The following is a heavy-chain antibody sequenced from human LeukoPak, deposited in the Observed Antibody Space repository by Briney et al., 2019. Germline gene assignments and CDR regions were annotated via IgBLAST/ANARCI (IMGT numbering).Heavy chain of an antibody. CDR3: AKDFRIGYSAHFDY. Sequence: GGSLRLSCVGSGFTFRSHAMSWDRQAPEKGLEFVSGIYENGGTTYYADSVKGRFSISRDNSKNTLYLQMDSLRGEDTAVYYCAKDFRIGYSAHFDYWGQGALVTVSS. D-gene: IGHD2-21*01. V-gene: IGHV3-23*01. CDR1: GFTFRSHA. J-gene: IGHJ4*02. CDR2: IYENGGTT.